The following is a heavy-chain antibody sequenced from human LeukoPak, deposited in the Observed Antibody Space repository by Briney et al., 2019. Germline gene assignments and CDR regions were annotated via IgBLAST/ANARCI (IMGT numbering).Heavy chain of an antibody. J-gene: IGHJ6*02. D-gene: IGHD3-3*01. CDR1: GFTFSSYA. CDR2: ISYDGSNK. Sequence: GGSLRLSCAASGFTFSSYAMHWVRQAPGKGLEWVAVISYDGSNKYYADSVKGRFTISRDDSKNTLYLQMNSLRAKDTAVYYFAKTTQPPRPSTIRFLELLFNRKDVWGQGTTVTGPS. CDR3: AKTTQPPRPSTIRFLELLFNRKDV. V-gene: IGHV3-30-3*02.